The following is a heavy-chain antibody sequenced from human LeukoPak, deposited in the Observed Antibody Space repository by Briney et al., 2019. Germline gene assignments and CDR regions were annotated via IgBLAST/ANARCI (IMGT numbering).Heavy chain of an antibody. V-gene: IGHV3-53*01. D-gene: IGHD1-26*01. J-gene: IGHJ4*02. CDR3: ARVWELSFDH. Sequence: GGSLRLSCAASGFTVSSDHMSWVRQAPGKGLQWVSVTYTDGGTYYADSVKGRFTISRDKSKNTVSLEMNSLRAEDTAVYYCARVWELSFDHWGQGALVTVSS. CDR1: GFTVSSDH. CDR2: TYTDGGT.